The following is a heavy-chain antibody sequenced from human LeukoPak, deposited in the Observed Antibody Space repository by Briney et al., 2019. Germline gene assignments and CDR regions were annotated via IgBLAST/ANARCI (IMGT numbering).Heavy chain of an antibody. V-gene: IGHV1-24*01. CDR3: ATLDQLWFDY. Sequence: GPSVKLFCKVSGYTLTELYMHWARHPPAKGLEWMGGFDPEDGETIYAQKFQGRVTMTEDTSTDTAYMELSSLRSEDTAVYYCATLDQLWFDYWGQGTLVTVSS. CDR1: GYTLTELY. CDR2: FDPEDGET. D-gene: IGHD5-18*01. J-gene: IGHJ4*02.